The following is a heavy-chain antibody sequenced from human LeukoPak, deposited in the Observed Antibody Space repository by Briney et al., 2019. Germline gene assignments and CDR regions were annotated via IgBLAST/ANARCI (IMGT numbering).Heavy chain of an antibody. CDR3: ARELEYSSSEGAFDI. D-gene: IGHD6-6*01. Sequence: SVKVSCKASGYTFTGYYMHWVRQAPGQGLEWMGGIIPIFGTANYAQKFQGRVTITADESTSTAYMELSSLRSEDTAVYYCARELEYSSSEGAFDIWGQGTMITVSS. J-gene: IGHJ3*02. CDR2: IIPIFGTA. CDR1: GYTFTGYY. V-gene: IGHV1-69*13.